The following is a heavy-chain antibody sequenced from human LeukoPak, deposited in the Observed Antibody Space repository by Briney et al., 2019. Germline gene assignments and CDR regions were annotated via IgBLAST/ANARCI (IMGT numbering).Heavy chain of an antibody. Sequence: SVKVSCKASGGTLISYAISWVRQAPGKGLEWMGGIIPIFGTANYAQKFQGRVTITADESTSTAYMELSSLRSEDTAVYYCARGYGSGSYYSYFDYWGQGTLVTVSS. D-gene: IGHD3-10*01. J-gene: IGHJ4*02. CDR3: ARGYGSGSYYSYFDY. V-gene: IGHV1-69*01. CDR1: GGTLISYA. CDR2: IIPIFGTA.